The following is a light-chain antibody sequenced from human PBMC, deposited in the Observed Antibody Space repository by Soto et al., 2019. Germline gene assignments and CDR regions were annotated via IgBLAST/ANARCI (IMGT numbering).Light chain of an antibody. CDR3: TSWTTSTTMI. J-gene: IGLJ2*01. CDR1: SSDIGDYNF. CDR2: DVN. V-gene: IGLV2-14*03. Sequence: QSVLTQPASVSGSPGQSITISCTGTSSDIGDYNFVSWYQQHPGKAPKLMLYDVNIRPSGVSNRFSGSKSGNTASLTISGLQAEDEADYYCTSWTTSTTMIFGGGTKVTVL.